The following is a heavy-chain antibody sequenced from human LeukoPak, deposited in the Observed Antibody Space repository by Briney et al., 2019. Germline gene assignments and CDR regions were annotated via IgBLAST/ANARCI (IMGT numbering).Heavy chain of an antibody. CDR1: GGSISSSSYY. Sequence: SETLSLTCTVSGGSISSSSYYWGWIRQPPGKGLEWIGSIYYSGSTYYNPSLKSRVTISVDTSKNQFSLKLSSVTAADTAVYYCARDLLNSSGWMIWGQGTLVTVSS. D-gene: IGHD6-19*01. V-gene: IGHV4-39*07. J-gene: IGHJ4*02. CDR2: IYYSGST. CDR3: ARDLLNSSGWMI.